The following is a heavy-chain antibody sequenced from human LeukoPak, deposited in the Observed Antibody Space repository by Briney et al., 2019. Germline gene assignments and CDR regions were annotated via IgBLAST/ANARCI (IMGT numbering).Heavy chain of an antibody. CDR3: VRDGGVSGYDLLDY. CDR1: GFTFSHYW. Sequence: GGSLRLSCAASGFTFSHYWMTWVRQAPGKGLEWVAQINQDGSEEYYMDSVKARFTISRDNAKNSVFLQMNSLRAEDTAVNYCVRDGGVSGYDLLDYWGQGTLVNVSS. J-gene: IGHJ4*02. CDR2: INQDGSEE. D-gene: IGHD5-12*01. V-gene: IGHV3-7*01.